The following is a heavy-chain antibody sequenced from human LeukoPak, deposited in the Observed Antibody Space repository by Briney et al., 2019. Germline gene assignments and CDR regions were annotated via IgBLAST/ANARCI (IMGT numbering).Heavy chain of an antibody. CDR1: GYIFTNYG. D-gene: IGHD2-15*01. J-gene: IGHJ4*02. V-gene: IGHV1-18*01. Sequence: GASVTVSCKASGYIFTNYGISWVRQAPGQGLEWMGWISTYNGNTNYAQNLQGRVTMTTDTSTSTAYMELRSLTSDDTAVYYCARVGTDCSGGSCYWGQGTLVTVSS. CDR2: ISTYNGNT. CDR3: ARVGTDCSGGSCY.